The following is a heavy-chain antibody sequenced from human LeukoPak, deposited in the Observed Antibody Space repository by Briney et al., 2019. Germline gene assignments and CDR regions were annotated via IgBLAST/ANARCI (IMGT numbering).Heavy chain of an antibody. CDR2: IYYSGTT. V-gene: IGHV4-39*01. D-gene: IGHD6-13*01. CDR3: ASPRIGAAGIDF. Sequence: PSETLSLTCSVSGGSIRSSSFYWGWIRQPPGKGLERIGSIYYSGTTYYNPSLRSRVTISVDTSKSQFSLRLSSVSAEDTAVYYCASPRIGAAGIDFWGQGTLVTVSS. J-gene: IGHJ4*02. CDR1: GGSIRSSSFY.